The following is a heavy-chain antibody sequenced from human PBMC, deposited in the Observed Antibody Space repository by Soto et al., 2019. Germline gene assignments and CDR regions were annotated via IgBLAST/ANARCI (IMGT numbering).Heavy chain of an antibody. CDR2: IYPGDSDT. Sequence: PGESLKISCKGSGYSITSYWIGWVRQMPGKGLEWMGIIYPGDSDTGYSPSFQGQVTISADKSISTAYLQWSSLKASDTAMYYCARQDRYCSSTSCYLFGYWGQGTLVTVSS. D-gene: IGHD2-2*01. CDR3: ARQDRYCSSTSCYLFGY. CDR1: GYSITSYW. J-gene: IGHJ4*02. V-gene: IGHV5-51*01.